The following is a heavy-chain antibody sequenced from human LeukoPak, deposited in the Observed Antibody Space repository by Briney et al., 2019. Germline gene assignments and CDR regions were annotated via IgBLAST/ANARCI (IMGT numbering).Heavy chain of an antibody. J-gene: IGHJ6*03. Sequence: GGTLRLSCAASGFTFSNYGMSWVRQAPGKGLEWVSGISGSGGSTYYADSVKGRFTISRDNSKNTLYLQMNSLGAEDTAVYYCAKRSYGSGSYSSMDVWGEGTTVTISS. CDR1: GFTFSNYG. D-gene: IGHD3-10*01. CDR2: ISGSGGST. V-gene: IGHV3-23*01. CDR3: AKRSYGSGSYSSMDV.